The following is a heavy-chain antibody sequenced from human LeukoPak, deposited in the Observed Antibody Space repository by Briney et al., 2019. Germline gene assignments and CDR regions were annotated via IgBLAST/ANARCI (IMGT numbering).Heavy chain of an antibody. Sequence: GGSLRLSCTASGFTFITEAMTWVRQAPGKGLEWVSTISDDGRTTYYADSVKGRFTISRDNSEKIVYLQMNSLRAEDTALYYCAKGLGFLPQFDYWGQGTPVAVSS. J-gene: IGHJ4*02. CDR3: AKGLGFLPQFDY. CDR2: ISDDGRTT. V-gene: IGHV3-23*01. CDR1: GFTFITEA. D-gene: IGHD6-19*01.